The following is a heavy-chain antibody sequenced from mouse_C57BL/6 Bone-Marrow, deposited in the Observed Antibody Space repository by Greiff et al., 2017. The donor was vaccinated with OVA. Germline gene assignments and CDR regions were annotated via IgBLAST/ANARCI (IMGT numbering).Heavy chain of an antibody. CDR2: INYDGSST. J-gene: IGHJ2*01. D-gene: IGHD2-3*01. CDR1: GFTFSDYY. Sequence: EVMLVESEGGLVQPGSSMKLSCTASGFTFSDYYMAWVRQVPEKGLEWVANINYDGSSTYYLDSLKSRFIISRDNAKNILYLQMSSLKSEDTATYYCARDIDGYPGYWGQGTTLTVSS. V-gene: IGHV5-16*01. CDR3: ARDIDGYPGY.